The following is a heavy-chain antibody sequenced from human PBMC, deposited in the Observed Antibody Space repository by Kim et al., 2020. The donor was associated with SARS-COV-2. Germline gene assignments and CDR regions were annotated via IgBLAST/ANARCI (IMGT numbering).Heavy chain of an antibody. CDR3: ARDQTCSTYYYGSGSYGGCSTVTWFDP. Sequence: ASVKVSCKASGYTFTSYGISWVRQAPGQGLEWMGWISAYNGNTNYAQKLQGRVTMTTDTSTSTAYMELRSLRSDDTAVYYCARDQTCSTYYYGSGSYGGCSTVTWFDPWGQGTLVTVSS. D-gene: IGHD3-10*01. V-gene: IGHV1-18*01. CDR1: GYTFTSYG. J-gene: IGHJ5*02. CDR2: ISAYNGNT.